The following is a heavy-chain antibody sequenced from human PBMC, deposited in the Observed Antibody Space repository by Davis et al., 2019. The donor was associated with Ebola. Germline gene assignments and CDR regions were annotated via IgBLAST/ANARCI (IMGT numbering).Heavy chain of an antibody. Sequence: ASVKVSCKASGYTFTSYYMHWVRQAPGQGLEWMGWINTNTGNPTYAQGFTGRFVFSLDTSVSTAYLQLSSLKAEDTAVYYCARAVSWVYYYGMDVWGKGTTVTVSS. D-gene: IGHD2/OR15-2a*01. V-gene: IGHV7-4-1*02. CDR2: INTNTGNP. CDR3: ARAVSWVYYYGMDV. J-gene: IGHJ6*04. CDR1: GYTFTSYY.